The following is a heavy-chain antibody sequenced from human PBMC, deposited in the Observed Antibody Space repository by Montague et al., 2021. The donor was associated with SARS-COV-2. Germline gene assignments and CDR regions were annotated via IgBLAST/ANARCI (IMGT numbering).Heavy chain of an antibody. Sequence: SETLSLTCTVSNGSINSYYWSWVRQPPGKRLEWIGYIYYRGSTNYNPSLGSRVTMSIDTSKNQFSLKLRSVTAADTAVYFCAREGLHNWFDPWGQGTLVIVSS. CDR1: NGSINSYY. V-gene: IGHV4-59*01. CDR2: IYYRGST. CDR3: AREGLHNWFDP. J-gene: IGHJ5*02.